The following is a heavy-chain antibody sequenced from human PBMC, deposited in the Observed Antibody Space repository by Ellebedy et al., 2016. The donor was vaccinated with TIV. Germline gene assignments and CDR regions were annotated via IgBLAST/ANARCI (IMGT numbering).Heavy chain of an antibody. Sequence: GGSLRLXCAASGFTFDDYALTWVRQAPGKGLEWVASISSSSSYIYYADSVRGRFTISRDNARKSLFLQMNSLRAEDTAVYYCARDRDFWSGRTPQTDWGQGALVTVSS. CDR2: ISSSSSYI. CDR1: GFTFDDYA. V-gene: IGHV3-21*01. CDR3: ARDRDFWSGRTPQTD. J-gene: IGHJ4*02. D-gene: IGHD3-3*01.